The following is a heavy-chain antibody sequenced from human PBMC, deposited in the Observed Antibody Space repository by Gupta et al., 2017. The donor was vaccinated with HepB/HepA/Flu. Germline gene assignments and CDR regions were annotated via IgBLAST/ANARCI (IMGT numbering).Heavy chain of an antibody. CDR2: ITGSGSTM. D-gene: IGHD3-22*01. V-gene: IGHV3-48*03. CDR1: GFMFSRYE. J-gene: IGHJ3*01. CDR3: ASELDYVDKSGYDAFHL. Sequence: EVQLVESGGDLVQPGGSLRLSCVASGFMFSRYEMNWVRQAPEKGLEWIAHITGSGSTMYNADSVKGRFTISRDNAKNSLYLQMNSLTVDDTAVYYCASELDYVDKSGYDAFHLWGQGTMVTVSS.